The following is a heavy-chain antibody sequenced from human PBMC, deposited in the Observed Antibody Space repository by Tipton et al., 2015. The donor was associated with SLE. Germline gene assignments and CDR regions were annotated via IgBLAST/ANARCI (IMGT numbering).Heavy chain of an antibody. D-gene: IGHD3-16*01. Sequence: LRLSCTVSGDSISGHYRSWIRQPPGKGLEWIGYIYDSGSTSYNPSLKSRVTISEDTSKRQFSLKLSSVTAADTAVYYCASLGETDYWGQGTLVTVSS. CDR3: ASLGETDY. V-gene: IGHV4-59*08. CDR1: GDSISGHY. J-gene: IGHJ4*02. CDR2: IYDSGST.